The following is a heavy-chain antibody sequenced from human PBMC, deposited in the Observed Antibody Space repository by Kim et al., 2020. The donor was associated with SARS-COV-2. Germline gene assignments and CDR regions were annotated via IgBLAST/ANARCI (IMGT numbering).Heavy chain of an antibody. CDR1: GFTFSSYA. V-gene: IGHV3-30*04. CDR3: ARPGRGVEYSSYGAFDY. J-gene: IGHJ4*02. CDR2: ISYDGSNK. D-gene: IGHD6-6*01. Sequence: GGSLRLSCAASGFTFSSYAMHWVRQAPGKGLEWVAVISYDGSNKYYADSVKGRFTISRDNSKNTLYLQMNSLRAEDTAVYYCARPGRGVEYSSYGAFDYWGQGTLVTVSS.